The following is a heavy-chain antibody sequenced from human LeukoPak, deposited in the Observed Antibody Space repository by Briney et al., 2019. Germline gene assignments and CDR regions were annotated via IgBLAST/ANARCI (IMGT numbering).Heavy chain of an antibody. D-gene: IGHD3-10*01. CDR2: VHYSGST. CDR3: ARHYGSGTYPLDY. Sequence: PSETRSFACTGAGDSSSGYYWSWVRLPPGKGLEWIGYVHYSGSTNYNPSLTSRLTISVDTSKNQFSLKLSSVTAADTAFYYCARHYGSGTYPLDYWGQGVLVTVSS. V-gene: IGHV4-59*08. CDR1: GDSSSGYY. J-gene: IGHJ4*02.